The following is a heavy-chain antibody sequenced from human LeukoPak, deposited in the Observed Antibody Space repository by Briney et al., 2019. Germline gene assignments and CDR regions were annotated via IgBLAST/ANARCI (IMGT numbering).Heavy chain of an antibody. V-gene: IGHV1-46*01. J-gene: IGHJ5*02. CDR3: ARDPRSNNHYYHVNWFDP. CDR1: GYTFTSYY. CDR2: INPSGGST. Sequence: ASVKVSCKASGYTFTSYYMHWVRQAPGQGLEWMGIINPSGGSTSYAQKFQGRVTVTRDTSTSTVYMELSSLRSEDTAVYYCARDPRSNNHYYHVNWFDPWGQGTLVTVSS. D-gene: IGHD1-14*01.